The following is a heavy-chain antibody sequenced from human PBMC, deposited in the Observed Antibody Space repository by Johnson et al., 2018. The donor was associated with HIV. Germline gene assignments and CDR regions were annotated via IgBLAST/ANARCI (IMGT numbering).Heavy chain of an antibody. CDR3: ARRCSSSSCSHGAFDI. D-gene: IGHD2-2*01. V-gene: IGHV3-53*01. J-gene: IGHJ3*02. CDR1: GFTVSSTY. Sequence: VQLVESGGDLIQPGGSLRLSCAASGFTVSSTYMSWVRQAPGKGLEWHSVLYSDGRTYYADSVKGRFTISRDGSKNTLFLQMNSLRAEDTAVYYCARRCSSSSCSHGAFDIWGQGTVVTVSS. CDR2: LYSDGRT.